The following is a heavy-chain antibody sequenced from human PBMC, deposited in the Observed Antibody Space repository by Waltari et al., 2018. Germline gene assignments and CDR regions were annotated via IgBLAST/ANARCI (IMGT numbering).Heavy chain of an antibody. V-gene: IGHV3-53*02. J-gene: IGHJ5*02. Sequence: EVRLVETGGGLIQPGGSLRLSCAASGFTVSSNYMSWVRQAPGKGLEWVSVIYSGGSRCYADSVKGRFTISRDNSKSTLYLQMKRLGGEYTALYSSASAKGSGSYCPWGQGSLVTVSS. D-gene: IGHD1-26*01. CDR3: ASAKGSGSYCP. CDR1: GFTVSSNY. CDR2: IYSGGSR.